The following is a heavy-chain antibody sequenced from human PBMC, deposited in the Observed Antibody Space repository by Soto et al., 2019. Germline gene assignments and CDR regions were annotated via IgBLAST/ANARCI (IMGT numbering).Heavy chain of an antibody. J-gene: IGHJ4*02. CDR1: GYTSTGYY. D-gene: IGHD6-25*01. V-gene: IGHV1-8*02. CDR2: MNPYNGNT. CDR3: ARRKERSGPHYFDY. Sequence: VASVKVSCKASGYTSTGYYMHWVRQATGQGLEWMGWMNPYNGNTGYAQKFQGRVTVTRNTSISTVYMELSGLRRDDTAVYYCARRKERSGPHYFDYWGQGSQVTVSS.